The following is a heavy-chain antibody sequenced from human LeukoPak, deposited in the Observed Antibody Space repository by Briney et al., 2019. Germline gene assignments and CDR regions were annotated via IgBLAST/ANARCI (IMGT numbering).Heavy chain of an antibody. Sequence: GGSLRLSCAASGFTVSSNYMSWVRQAPGKGLEWVSVIYSGGSTYYADSVKGRFTISTDNAKNTLYLQMNSLRAEDTAVYYCARAGNYRFDYWGQGSLVAVSS. V-gene: IGHV3-66*01. CDR2: IYSGGST. CDR3: ARAGNYRFDY. CDR1: GFTVSSNY. D-gene: IGHD3-22*01. J-gene: IGHJ4*02.